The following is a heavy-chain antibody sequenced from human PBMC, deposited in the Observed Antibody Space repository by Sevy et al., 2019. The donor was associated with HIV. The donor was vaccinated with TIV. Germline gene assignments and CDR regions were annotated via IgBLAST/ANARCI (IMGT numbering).Heavy chain of an antibody. CDR3: ARVPGGQLGAFDI. D-gene: IGHD6-13*01. CDR2: ISYDGSNK. Sequence: GGSLRLSCAASGFTFSSYAMHWVRQAPGKGLEWVAVISYDGSNKYYADSVKGRFTISRDNSKNTLYLQMNSLRAEDTAVYYCARVPGGQLGAFDIWGQGTMVTVSS. CDR1: GFTFSSYA. J-gene: IGHJ3*02. V-gene: IGHV3-30-3*01.